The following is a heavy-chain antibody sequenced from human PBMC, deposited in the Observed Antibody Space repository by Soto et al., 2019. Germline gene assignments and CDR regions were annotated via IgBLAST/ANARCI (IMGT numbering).Heavy chain of an antibody. J-gene: IGHJ6*02. Sequence: TGGSLRLSCAASGFTFSSYEMNWVRQAPGKGLEWVSYISSSGSTIYYADSVKGRFTISRDNAKNSLYLQMNSLRAEDTAVYYCARKSSLGRDYYYYYYGMDGWGQGTTVTVSS. CDR2: ISSSGSTI. CDR1: GFTFSSYE. CDR3: ARKSSLGRDYYYYYYGMDG. V-gene: IGHV3-48*03. D-gene: IGHD6-13*01.